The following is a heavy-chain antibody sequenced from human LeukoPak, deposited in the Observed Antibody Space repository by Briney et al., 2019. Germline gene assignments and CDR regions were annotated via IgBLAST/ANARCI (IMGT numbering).Heavy chain of an antibody. Sequence: SETLSLTCAVYGGSFSGYYWSWIRQPPGKGLEWIGEINHSGSTNYNPSPKRRVTISVDTTKNKFSLKLSSVTAADTAVYYCARARRHYYYMDVWGKGTTVTVSS. D-gene: IGHD1-1*01. J-gene: IGHJ6*03. CDR3: ARARRHYYYMDV. V-gene: IGHV4-34*01. CDR1: GGSFSGYY. CDR2: INHSGST.